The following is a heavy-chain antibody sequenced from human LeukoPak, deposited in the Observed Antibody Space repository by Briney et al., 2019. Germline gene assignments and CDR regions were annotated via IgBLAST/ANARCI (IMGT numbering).Heavy chain of an antibody. Sequence: SWIRQPPGKGLEWIGYIYYSGSTYYNPSLKSRVTISVDTSKNQFSLKLSSVTAADTAVYYCARAVAGKVDYWGQGTLVTVSS. V-gene: IGHV4-30-4*01. CDR3: ARAVAGKVDY. D-gene: IGHD6-19*01. J-gene: IGHJ4*02. CDR2: IYYSGST.